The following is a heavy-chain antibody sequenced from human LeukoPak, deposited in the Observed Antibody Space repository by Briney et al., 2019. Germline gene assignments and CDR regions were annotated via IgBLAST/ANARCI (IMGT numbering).Heavy chain of an antibody. J-gene: IGHJ4*02. Sequence: GGSLRLSCAASGFTFSSYAMHWVRQAPGKGLEYVSAISSNGGSTYYANSLKGRFIISRDNSKNTLYLQMDSLRAEDMAVYYCARINRGAVWFGDYWGQGTLVTVSS. CDR3: ARINRGAVWFGDY. V-gene: IGHV3-64*01. CDR1: GFTFSSYA. D-gene: IGHD3-10*01. CDR2: ISSNGGST.